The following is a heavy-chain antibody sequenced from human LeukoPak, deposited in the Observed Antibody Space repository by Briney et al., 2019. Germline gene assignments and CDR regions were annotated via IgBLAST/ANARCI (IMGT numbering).Heavy chain of an antibody. CDR2: INPNSGGT. J-gene: IGHJ5*02. D-gene: IGHD3-3*01. CDR3: ARDFERITIFGVVTNNWFDP. V-gene: IGHV1-2*02. Sequence: AASVRVSCRASGYTFTGYYMHWVRQAPGQGREGVGWINPNSGGTNYAQKFQGRVTMTRDTSISTAYMALSRLRSDDTAVYYCARDFERITIFGVVTNNWFDPWGQGTLVTVSS. CDR1: GYTFTGYY.